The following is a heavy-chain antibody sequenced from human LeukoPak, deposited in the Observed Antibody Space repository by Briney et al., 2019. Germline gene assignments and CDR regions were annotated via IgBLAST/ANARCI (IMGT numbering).Heavy chain of an antibody. D-gene: IGHD5-12*01. CDR2: IIPIFGTA. J-gene: IGHJ4*02. V-gene: IGHV1-69*13. CDR3: ASEGYSGYDSNYFDY. CDR1: GGTFSSYA. Sequence: VASVKVSCKASGGTFSSYAISWVRQAPGQGLEWMGGIIPIFGTANYAQKFQGRVTITADESTSTAYMELSSLRSEDTAVYYCASEGYSGYDSNYFDYWGQGTLVTVSS.